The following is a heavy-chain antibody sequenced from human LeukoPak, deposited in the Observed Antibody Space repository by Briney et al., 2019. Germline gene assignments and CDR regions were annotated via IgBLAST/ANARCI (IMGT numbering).Heavy chain of an antibody. CDR2: FDPEDGET. Sequence: GASVKVSCKVSGYALTELSMHWVRQAPGKGLEWMGGFDPEDGETIYAQKFQGRVTMTEDTSTDTAYMELSSLRSEDTAVYYCARDKTSTAEFDYWGQGTLVTVSS. V-gene: IGHV1-24*01. D-gene: IGHD2-2*01. CDR3: ARDKTSTAEFDY. J-gene: IGHJ4*02. CDR1: GYALTELS.